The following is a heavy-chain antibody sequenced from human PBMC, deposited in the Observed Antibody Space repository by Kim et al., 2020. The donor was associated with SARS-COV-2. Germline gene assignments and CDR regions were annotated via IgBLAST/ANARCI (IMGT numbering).Heavy chain of an antibody. V-gene: IGHV3-74*01. D-gene: IGHD3-3*02. CDR2: EGGGR. CDR3: TSIFEY. J-gene: IGHJ4*02. Sequence: EGGGRNYADSVKGRFTTSRDNAKNMVYLQMNSLGVDDTAIYYCTSIFEYWGQGALVTVSA.